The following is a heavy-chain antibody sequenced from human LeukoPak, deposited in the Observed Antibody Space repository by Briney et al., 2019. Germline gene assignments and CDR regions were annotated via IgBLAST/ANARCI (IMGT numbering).Heavy chain of an antibody. CDR2: IYPRDGST. CDR3: ARDQEGFDY. Sequence: ASVKVSCKASGYTFTSNYIHWVRQAPGQGLEWMGMIYPRDGSTSYAQKFQGRVTVTRDTSTSTVHMELSGLRSENTAVYYCARDQEGFDYWGQGTLVTVSS. CDR1: GYTFTSNY. J-gene: IGHJ4*02. V-gene: IGHV1-46*01.